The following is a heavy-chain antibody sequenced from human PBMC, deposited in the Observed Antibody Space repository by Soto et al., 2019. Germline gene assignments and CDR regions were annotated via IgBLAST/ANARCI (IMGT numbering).Heavy chain of an antibody. CDR3: ADSYNWNYVYAFDI. D-gene: IGHD1-7*01. CDR1: GFTFSSYA. CDR2: ISGSGGST. Sequence: GGSLRLSCAASGFTFSSYAMSWVRQAPGKGLEWVSAISGSGGSTYYADSVKGRFTISRDDSKNTLYLQMNSLRAEDTAVYYCADSYNWNYVYAFDIWGQGTMVTVSS. V-gene: IGHV3-23*01. J-gene: IGHJ3*02.